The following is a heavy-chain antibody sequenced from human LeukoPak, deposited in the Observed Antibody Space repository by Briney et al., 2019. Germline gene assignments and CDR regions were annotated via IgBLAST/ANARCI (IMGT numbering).Heavy chain of an antibody. CDR2: ISGSGGST. CDR3: AKASPIYSSGRYYYFDY. V-gene: IGHV3-23*01. D-gene: IGHD6-19*01. Sequence: GGSLRLSCAASGFTFSSHAMSWARQAPGKGLEWVSAISGSGGSTYYADSVKGRFTIFRDNSKNQLYLQMNSRGAQDTAVYYCAKASPIYSSGRYYYFDYWGQGPLVTVSS. CDR1: GFTFSSHA. J-gene: IGHJ4*02.